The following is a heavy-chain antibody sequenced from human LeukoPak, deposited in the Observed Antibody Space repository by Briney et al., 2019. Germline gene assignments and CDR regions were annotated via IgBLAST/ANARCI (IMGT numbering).Heavy chain of an antibody. Sequence: PGGSLRLSCAASGFTFSSYGMHWVRQAPGKGLEWVSSIGSSSSYIYYADSVKGRFSISRDNAKNSLYLQMNSLRAEDTAVYYCARGATVRTPPLDYWGQGTLVTVSS. CDR1: GFTFSSYG. D-gene: IGHD4-23*01. J-gene: IGHJ4*02. CDR2: IGSSSSYI. V-gene: IGHV3-21*01. CDR3: ARGATVRTPPLDY.